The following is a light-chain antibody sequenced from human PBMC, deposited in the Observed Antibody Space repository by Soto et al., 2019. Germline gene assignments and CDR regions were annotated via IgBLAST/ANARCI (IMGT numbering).Light chain of an antibody. CDR3: MQAEQNPLT. J-gene: IGKJ4*01. CDR1: QSLLNSNGYNY. CDR2: LGS. V-gene: IGKV2-28*01. Sequence: DIVMTQSPLSLPVTSGEPASISCRSSQSLLNSNGYNYLEWYQQKPGQSPQLLIYLGSYRASGVPDRFRGSGSGTDFTLRISRVEAEDVWVYYCMQAEQNPLTFGGGTRVEIK.